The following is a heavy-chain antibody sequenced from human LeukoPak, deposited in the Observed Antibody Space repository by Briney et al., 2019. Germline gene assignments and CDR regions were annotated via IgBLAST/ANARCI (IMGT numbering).Heavy chain of an antibody. CDR1: GGSFSGYY. D-gene: IGHD1-14*01. CDR3: ASNRGANISGGGYDAFDI. CDR2: INHSGST. J-gene: IGHJ3*02. Sequence: NPSETLSLTCAVYGGSFSGYYWSWIRQPPGKGLEWIGEINHSGSTNYNPSLKSRVTISVDTSKNQFSLKLSSVTAADTAVYSCASNRGANISGGGYDAFDIWGQGTMVTVSS. V-gene: IGHV4-34*01.